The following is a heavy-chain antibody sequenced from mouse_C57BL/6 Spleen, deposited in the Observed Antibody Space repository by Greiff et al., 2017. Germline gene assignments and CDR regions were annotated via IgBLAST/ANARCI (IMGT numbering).Heavy chain of an antibody. J-gene: IGHJ3*01. D-gene: IGHD2-4*01. Sequence: QVQLQQPGAELVKPGASVKMSCKASGYTFTSYWITWVKQRPGQGLEWIGDIYPGSGSTNYTEKFKSKATLTVDTSSSTAYMQLSSLTSEDSAVYYCAIYYDYDDGAWFAYWGQGTLVTVSA. CDR3: AIYYDYDDGAWFAY. CDR1: GYTFTSYW. CDR2: IYPGSGST. V-gene: IGHV1-55*01.